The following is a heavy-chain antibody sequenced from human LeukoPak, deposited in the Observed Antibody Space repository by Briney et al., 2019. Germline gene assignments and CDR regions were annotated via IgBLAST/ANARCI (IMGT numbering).Heavy chain of an antibody. CDR2: ISGSGTDT. Sequence: PGGSLRLSCAASGFTFSRYAMSWVRQAPGKGLEWVSAISGSGTDTFYANSVKGRFTISRDNPKNTLYLQMNSLRAEDTAVYYCAKGGGSSCYSPSDYWGQGTLVTVSS. V-gene: IGHV3-23*01. CDR1: GFTFSRYA. J-gene: IGHJ4*02. CDR3: AKGGGSSCYSPSDY. D-gene: IGHD2-15*01.